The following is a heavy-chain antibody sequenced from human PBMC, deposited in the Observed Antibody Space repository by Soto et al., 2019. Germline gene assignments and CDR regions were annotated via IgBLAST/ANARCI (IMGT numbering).Heavy chain of an antibody. V-gene: IGHV4-4*07. D-gene: IGHD7-27*01. J-gene: IGHJ6*02. CDR2: VYTGGST. CDR1: GGSISDFY. Sequence: SETLSLTCTVSGGSISDFYWIWIRQSAGKGLEWIGRVYTGGSTNYNPSLKSRVTTSVDTSKNQFSLRLSSVTAADTAVYYCARELLELTGGLDYYYYGMDVWGQGTTVTVSS. CDR3: ARELLELTGGLDYYYYGMDV.